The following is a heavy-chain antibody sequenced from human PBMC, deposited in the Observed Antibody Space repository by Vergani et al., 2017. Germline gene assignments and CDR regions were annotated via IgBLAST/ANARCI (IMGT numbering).Heavy chain of an antibody. CDR1: GYSISSGYY. Sequence: QVQLQESGPGLVKPSETLSLTCAVSGYSISSGYYWGWIRQPPGKGLEWIGSIYHSGSTYYNPSPKSRVTISLDTSKNQFSLKLSSVTAADTAVYYCARDGGEYDKDALDVWGQGTKVTVTS. CDR3: ARDGGEYDKDALDV. V-gene: IGHV4-38-2*02. D-gene: IGHD2-21*01. J-gene: IGHJ3*01. CDR2: IYHSGST.